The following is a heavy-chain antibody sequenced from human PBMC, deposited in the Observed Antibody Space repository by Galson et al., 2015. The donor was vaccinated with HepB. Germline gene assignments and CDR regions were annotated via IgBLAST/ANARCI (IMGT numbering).Heavy chain of an antibody. Sequence: SLRLSCAASGFTFSSYGMHWVRQAPGKGLEWVAVISYDGSNKYYADSVKGRFTISRDNSKNTLYLQMNSLRAEDTAVYYCARDRTMVRGVIHYYYGMDVWGQGTTVTVSS. CDR2: ISYDGSNK. J-gene: IGHJ6*02. D-gene: IGHD3-10*01. CDR3: ARDRTMVRGVIHYYYGMDV. CDR1: GFTFSSYG. V-gene: IGHV3-30*03.